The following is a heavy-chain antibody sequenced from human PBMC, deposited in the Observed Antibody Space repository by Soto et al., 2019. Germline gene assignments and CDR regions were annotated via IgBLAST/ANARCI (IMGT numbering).Heavy chain of an antibody. J-gene: IGHJ4*02. Sequence: QVQLVESGGGVVQPGRSLRLSCAASGFAFNSYGMHWVRQAPVKGLEWVAVISYDGSNKYYGDSVKGRFTISRDNSKNSVDLQMNSLRAVDTAVYYCARVAPFGSGSYRRPPAYWGQGTLVTVSS. CDR2: ISYDGSNK. D-gene: IGHD3-10*01. CDR3: ARVAPFGSGSYRRPPAY. CDR1: GFAFNSYG. V-gene: IGHV3-30*03.